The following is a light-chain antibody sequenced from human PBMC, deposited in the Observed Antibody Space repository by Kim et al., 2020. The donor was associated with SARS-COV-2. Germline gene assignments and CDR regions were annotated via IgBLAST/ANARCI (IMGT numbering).Light chain of an antibody. J-gene: IGKJ2*03. V-gene: IGKV4-1*01. CDR2: WAS. Sequence: RATINCKSSQTVLYNSNNKNYLAWYQQKPGQAPKLLIYWASIRESGVSDRFSGSGSETDFTLTISSLQAEDVAVYYCQQYYSTPPSLGQGTKLEI. CDR3: QQYYSTPPS. CDR1: QTVLYNSNNKNY.